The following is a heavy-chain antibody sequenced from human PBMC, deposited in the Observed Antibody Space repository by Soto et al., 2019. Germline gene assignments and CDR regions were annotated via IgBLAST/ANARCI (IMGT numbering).Heavy chain of an antibody. V-gene: IGHV3-72*01. Sequence: EVQLVESGGGLVQPGGSLRLSCAASGFTFSEHYMDWVRQAPGKXXXXXXRVKNKANSYTTEYAASVKGRCTXSRDDSRNXLXLXXXXLXTDDTALYYCTRVRLGAPTRYFDYWGQGALVTVSS. CDR2: VKNKANSYTT. D-gene: IGHD2-15*01. J-gene: IGHJ4*02. CDR3: TRVRLGAPTRYFDY. CDR1: GFTFSEHY.